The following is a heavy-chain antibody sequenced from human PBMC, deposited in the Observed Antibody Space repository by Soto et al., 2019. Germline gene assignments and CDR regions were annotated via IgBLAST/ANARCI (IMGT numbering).Heavy chain of an antibody. J-gene: IGHJ4*02. CDR3: ARVGYSYGSRGLDS. D-gene: IGHD5-18*01. Sequence: ASVKVSCKAFGYTFTSYGINWVRQAPGQGLEWMGWISGYDGNTNYAQKFQGRVTMTTDTSTSTGYMELRSLRSDDTALYYCARVGYSYGSRGLDSWGQGTPVTVSS. CDR1: GYTFTSYG. CDR2: ISGYDGNT. V-gene: IGHV1-18*04.